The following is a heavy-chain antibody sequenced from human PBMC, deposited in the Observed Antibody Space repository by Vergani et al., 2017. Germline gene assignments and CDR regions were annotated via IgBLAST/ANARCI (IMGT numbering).Heavy chain of an antibody. CDR1: GGTFSSYA. J-gene: IGHJ4*02. CDR2: IIPILGIA. V-gene: IGHV1-69*04. CDR3: ARDSTSCYDCFDY. D-gene: IGHD2-2*01. Sequence: QVQLVQSGAEVKKPGASVKVSCKASGGTFSSYAISWVRQAPGQGLEWMGRIIPILGIANYAKKFQGRVTITADESTSTAYMELSSLRSEDTAVYYGARDSTSCYDCFDYWGQGTLVTVSS.